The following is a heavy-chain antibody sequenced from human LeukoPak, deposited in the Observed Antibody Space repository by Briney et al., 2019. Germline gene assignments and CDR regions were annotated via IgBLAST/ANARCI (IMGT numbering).Heavy chain of an antibody. D-gene: IGHD4-23*01. J-gene: IGHJ6*03. V-gene: IGHV3-30*04. CDR2: ISYDGSNK. CDR3: ARGNVGGNSTHYYYYMDV. CDR1: GFTFSSYA. Sequence: GGSLRLSCAASGFTFSSYAMHWVRQAPGKGLEWVAVISYDGSNKYYADSVKGRFTISRDNSKNTPYLQMNSLRAEDTAVYYCARGNVGGNSTHYYYYMDVWGKGTTVTVSS.